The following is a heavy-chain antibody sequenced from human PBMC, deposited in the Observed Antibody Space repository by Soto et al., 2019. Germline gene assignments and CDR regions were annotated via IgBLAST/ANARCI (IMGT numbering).Heavy chain of an antibody. Sequence: QVQLVESGGGVVQPGRSLRLSCAASGFTFSSYAMHWVRQAPGEGLEWVAVISYDGSNKYYADSVKGRFTISRDNSKNTLYLQMNSLRAEDTAVYYCARDRGDYDAEDYYYGMDVWGQGTTVTVSS. D-gene: IGHD4-17*01. CDR3: ARDRGDYDAEDYYYGMDV. CDR2: ISYDGSNK. CDR1: GFTFSSYA. J-gene: IGHJ6*02. V-gene: IGHV3-30-3*01.